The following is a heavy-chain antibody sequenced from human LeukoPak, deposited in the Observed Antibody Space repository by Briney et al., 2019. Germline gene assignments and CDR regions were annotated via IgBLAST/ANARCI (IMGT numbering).Heavy chain of an antibody. CDR1: GFSLSTSGVG. CDR3: AHERTLPDAFDI. CDR2: IYWDDDK. J-gene: IGHJ3*02. Sequence: ESGPALVKPTQTLTLTCTFSGFSLSTSGVGVGRIRQPPGKALVWLALIYWDDDKRYSPSLKSRLTITKDTSKNQVVLTMTNMDPVDTATYYCAHERTLPDAFDIWGQGTMVTVSS. V-gene: IGHV2-5*02.